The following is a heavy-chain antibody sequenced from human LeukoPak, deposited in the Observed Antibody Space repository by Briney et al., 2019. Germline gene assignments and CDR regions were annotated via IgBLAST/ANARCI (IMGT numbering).Heavy chain of an antibody. J-gene: IGHJ6*02. D-gene: IGHD3-3*01. CDR1: GYTFTGYY. CDR2: IIPIFGTA. CDR3: ARGMEERFLEWLFHYYYYGMDV. V-gene: IGHV1-69*13. Sequence: SVKVSCKASGYTFTGYYMHWVRQAPGQGLEWMGGIIPIFGTANYAQKFQGRVTITADESTSTAYMELSSLRSEDTAVYYCARGMEERFLEWLFHYYYYGMDVWGQGTTVTVSS.